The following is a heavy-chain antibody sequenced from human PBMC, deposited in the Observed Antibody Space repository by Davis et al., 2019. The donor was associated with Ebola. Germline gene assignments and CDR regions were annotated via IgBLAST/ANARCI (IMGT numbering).Heavy chain of an antibody. CDR3: ARGHNYYYYYMDV. V-gene: IGHV4-34*01. CDR1: GGSFSDYY. Sequence: PSETLSLTCAVYGGSFSDYYWSWIRQPPGKGLEWIGEINHSGNTNYNPSLKSRVTISVDTSKNQFSLKLNSVTAADTAVYYCARGHNYYYYYMDVWGKGTTVTVSS. J-gene: IGHJ6*03. CDR2: INHSGNT.